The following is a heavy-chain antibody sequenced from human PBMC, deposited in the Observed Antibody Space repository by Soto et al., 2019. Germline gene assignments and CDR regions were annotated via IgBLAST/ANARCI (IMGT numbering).Heavy chain of an antibody. CDR2: IYYSGST. Sequence: PSETLSLTCTVSGGSISSGDYYWSWIRQPPGKGLEWIGYIYYSGSTNYNPSLKSRVTISVDTSKNQFSLKLSSVTAADTAVYYCARVGYCSSTSCYGPDYYYYYMDVWGKGTTVTVSS. CDR1: GGSISSGDYY. D-gene: IGHD2-2*01. V-gene: IGHV4-61*08. CDR3: ARVGYCSSTSCYGPDYYYYYMDV. J-gene: IGHJ6*03.